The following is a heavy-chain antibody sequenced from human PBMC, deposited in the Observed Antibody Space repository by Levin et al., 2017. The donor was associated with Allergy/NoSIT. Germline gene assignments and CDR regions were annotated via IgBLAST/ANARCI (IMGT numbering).Heavy chain of an antibody. CDR2: IYNSGST. CDR1: GGSISSSISY. J-gene: IGHJ4*02. D-gene: IGHD3-9*01. V-gene: IGHV4-39*01. CDR3: ARQCYDILTGYYNFDY. Sequence: SCTVSGGSISSSISYWGWIRQAPGKGLEWIGSIYNSGSTYYNPSLKSRVTTSVDTSTNQFSLKLSSVTAAETAVYYCARQCYDILTGYYNFDYWGQGTLVTVSS.